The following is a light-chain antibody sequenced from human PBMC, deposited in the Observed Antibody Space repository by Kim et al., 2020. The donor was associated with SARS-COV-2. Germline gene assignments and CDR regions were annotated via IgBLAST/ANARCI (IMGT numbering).Light chain of an antibody. CDR2: VNSDGSH. J-gene: IGLJ3*02. CDR1: SGHNNYA. CDR3: QTWGTGFWV. Sequence: AAVKLTCTLSSGHNNYAIAWHQLQPEKGPRHLMKVNSDGSHTKGDGIPDRFSGSSSGAERYLTISSLQSEDEAEYYCQTWGTGFWVFGGGTKLTVL. V-gene: IGLV4-69*01.